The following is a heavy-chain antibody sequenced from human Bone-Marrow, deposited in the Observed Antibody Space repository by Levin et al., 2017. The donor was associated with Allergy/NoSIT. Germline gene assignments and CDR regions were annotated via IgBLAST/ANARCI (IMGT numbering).Heavy chain of an antibody. V-gene: IGHV4-61*02. J-gene: IGHJ6*03. CDR3: ARVGHVRESSGTSWYSFSYYYMDV. D-gene: IGHD2-2*02. CDR1: GGSIRSGNYY. Sequence: SPTLSLTCTVSGGSIRSGNYYWSWIRQPAGERLEWIGRIYTSGSTNYNPSLKSRVTISLDTSKNQFSLKLTSVTAADTAVYYCARVGHVRESSGTSWYSFSYYYMDVWGKGTTVTVSS. CDR2: IYTSGST.